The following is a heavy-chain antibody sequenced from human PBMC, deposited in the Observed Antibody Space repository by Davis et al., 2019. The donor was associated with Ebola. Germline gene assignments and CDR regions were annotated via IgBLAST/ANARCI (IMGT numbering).Heavy chain of an antibody. J-gene: IGHJ3*02. V-gene: IGHV1-46*03. CDR3: TTPGGQDSGYDVFDI. Sequence: ASVTVSCKASGYTFTNYYMHWVRQAPGQGLEWTGMINPNDGRTIYAQKFQARVTVTRDTSTTTVYMDLSSLRSEDTALYYCTTPGGQDSGYDVFDIWGQGTMVTVSS. D-gene: IGHD5-12*01. CDR1: GYTFTNYY. CDR2: INPNDGRT.